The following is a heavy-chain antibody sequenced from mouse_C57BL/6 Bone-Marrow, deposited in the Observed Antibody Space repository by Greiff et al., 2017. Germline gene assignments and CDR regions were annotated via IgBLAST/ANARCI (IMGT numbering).Heavy chain of an antibody. CDR1: GFTFSDYY. CDR3: ARRHAMDY. V-gene: IGHV5-12*01. Sequence: EVQRVESGGGLVQPGGSLKLSCAASGFTFSDYYMYWVRQTPEKRLEWVAYISNGGGSTYYPDTVKGRFTISRDNAKNTLYLQMSRLKSEDTAMYYCARRHAMDYWGQGTSVTVSS. J-gene: IGHJ4*01. CDR2: ISNGGGST.